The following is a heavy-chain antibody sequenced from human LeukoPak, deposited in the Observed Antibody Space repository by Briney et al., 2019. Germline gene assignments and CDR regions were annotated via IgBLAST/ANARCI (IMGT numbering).Heavy chain of an antibody. J-gene: IGHJ4*02. D-gene: IGHD3-16*01. Sequence: ASVKVSSKASGYSFTNFVISWVRQAPGQGLEWMGWISSYSGNTNYVQKLQDRVTMTTDTSTSTAYMELRSLRSDDTAVYYCARVETFDHPLEYWGQGNLVTVSS. CDR3: ARVETFDHPLEY. CDR2: ISSYSGNT. V-gene: IGHV1-18*01. CDR1: GYSFTNFV.